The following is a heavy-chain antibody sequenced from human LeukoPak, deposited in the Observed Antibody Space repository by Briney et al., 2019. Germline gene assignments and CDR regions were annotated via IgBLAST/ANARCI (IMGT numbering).Heavy chain of an antibody. CDR1: GYTFSSYG. Sequence: GRSLRLSCAASGYTFSSYGMHLVRQALGKGLEWVAVIWYDGCDKCYADSLKGRFTISRDNSKNTLYLQMNSLRAEDTAVYYCAKDKDYGYYMDVWGKGTTVTVSS. CDR2: IWYDGCDK. V-gene: IGHV3-33*06. J-gene: IGHJ6*03. D-gene: IGHD3-16*01. CDR3: AKDKDYGYYMDV.